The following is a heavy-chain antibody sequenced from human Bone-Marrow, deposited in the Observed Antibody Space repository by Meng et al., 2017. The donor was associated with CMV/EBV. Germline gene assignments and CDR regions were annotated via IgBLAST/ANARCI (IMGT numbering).Heavy chain of an antibody. Sequence: ETLSLTCTVSGGSMSRYYWSWIRQAPGKGLVWVSRIHSDGNSTSYADTVKGRFTISRDNAKNMMFLQMNSLRPEDTAVYYCARRNNDYYAIDVWGQGTTVTVSS. CDR2: IHSDGNST. CDR3: ARRNNDYYAIDV. D-gene: IGHD2-8*01. V-gene: IGHV3-74*01. CDR1: GGSMSRYY. J-gene: IGHJ6*02.